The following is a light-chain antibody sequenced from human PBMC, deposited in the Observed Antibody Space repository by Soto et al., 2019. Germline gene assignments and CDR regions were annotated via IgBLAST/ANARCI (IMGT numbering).Light chain of an antibody. Sequence: DIQLTQSPSSLSASVGDRVTITCRASQSISTSLNWYQQKPGKAPNLLIFTSSNLESGVPSRFSGSGSGTDFTLTISSLQREDFATYFCQQGYSRPRTFGQGTKVEIK. J-gene: IGKJ1*01. CDR3: QQGYSRPRT. V-gene: IGKV1-39*01. CDR2: TSS. CDR1: QSISTS.